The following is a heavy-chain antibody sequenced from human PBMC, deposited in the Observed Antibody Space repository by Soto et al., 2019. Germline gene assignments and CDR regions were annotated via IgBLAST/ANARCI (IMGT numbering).Heavy chain of an antibody. D-gene: IGHD2-2*01. CDR1: GGSFSGYY. V-gene: IGHV4-34*01. J-gene: IGHJ5*02. Sequence: QVQLQQWGAGLLKPSETLSLTCAVYGGSFSGYYWSWIRQPPGKGLEWIGEINHRGSTNYNPSLKSRVTISVDTPKNQFSLKVTSATAADTAVYYRARGQRDTSNLLKYDRFDPWGQGTLVTVSS. CDR3: ARGQRDTSNLLKYDRFDP. CDR2: INHRGST.